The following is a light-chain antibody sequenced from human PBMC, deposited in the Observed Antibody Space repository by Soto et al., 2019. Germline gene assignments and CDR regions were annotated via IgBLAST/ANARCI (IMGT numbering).Light chain of an antibody. J-gene: IGKJ1*01. Sequence: EIVMTQSPAILSVSPGERATLSCRASQSVSSNLAWFQQKPGQTPRLLFNGASTRATGIPARFTGSGSGTEFILTISSLQSEDFAVYYCQQYDIWPPTFGQATKVDIK. CDR3: QQYDIWPPT. CDR1: QSVSSN. CDR2: GAS. V-gene: IGKV3-15*01.